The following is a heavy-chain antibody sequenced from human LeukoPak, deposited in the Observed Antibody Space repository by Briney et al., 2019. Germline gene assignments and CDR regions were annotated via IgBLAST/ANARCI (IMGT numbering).Heavy chain of an antibody. Sequence: QVGGSLRLSCAASGFTFSSYAMHWVRQAPGKGLEWVSVISYDGGNKYYADSVKGRFTISRDYSKKKLYLQMNSLRAEDTAVYYCARDLQSSGWYRAFDIWGQGTMVTVSS. V-gene: IGHV3-30*04. CDR3: ARDLQSSGWYRAFDI. CDR2: ISYDGGNK. CDR1: GFTFSSYA. J-gene: IGHJ3*02. D-gene: IGHD6-19*01.